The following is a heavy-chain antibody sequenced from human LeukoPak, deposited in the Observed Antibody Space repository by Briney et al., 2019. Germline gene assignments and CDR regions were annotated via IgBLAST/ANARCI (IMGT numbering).Heavy chain of an antibody. CDR2: INPSGGST. D-gene: IGHD1-26*01. CDR1: GYTFTSYY. V-gene: IGHV1-46*01. J-gene: IGHJ3*02. Sequence: GASVKVSCKASGYTFTSYYMHWVRQAPGQGLEWMGIINPSGGSTSYAQKFQGRVTMTRDTSTSTVYMELSSLRSEDTAMYYCASSRIYSGSYPDAFDIWGQGTMVTVSS. CDR3: ASSRIYSGSYPDAFDI.